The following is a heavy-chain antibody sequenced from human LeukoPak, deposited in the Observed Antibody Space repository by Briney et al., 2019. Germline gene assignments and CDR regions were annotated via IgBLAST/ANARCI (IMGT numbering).Heavy chain of an antibody. V-gene: IGHV4-34*01. D-gene: IGHD3-3*01. Sequence: PSETLSLTCAVYGGSFSGYYWSWIRQPPGKGLEWLGTIYYGGSTYYNPSLKSRVTMSVDTSKNQFSLKLSSVTAADTALHYCARVLRFLDYYYMDVWGKGTTVTVSS. CDR1: GGSFSGYY. CDR3: ARVLRFLDYYYMDV. J-gene: IGHJ6*03. CDR2: IYYGGST.